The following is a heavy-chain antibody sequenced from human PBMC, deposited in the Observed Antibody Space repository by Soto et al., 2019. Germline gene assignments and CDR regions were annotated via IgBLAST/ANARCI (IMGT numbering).Heavy chain of an antibody. CDR3: TTRLAVAGTWGMDV. D-gene: IGHD6-19*01. Sequence: LRLSCTASGFTFGDYAMSWFRQAPGKGLEWVGFIRSKAYGGTTEYAASVKGRFTISRDDSKSIAYLQMNSLKTEDTAVYYCTTRLAVAGTWGMDVWGQGTTVTVSS. J-gene: IGHJ6*02. CDR2: IRSKAYGGTT. CDR1: GFTFGDYA. V-gene: IGHV3-49*03.